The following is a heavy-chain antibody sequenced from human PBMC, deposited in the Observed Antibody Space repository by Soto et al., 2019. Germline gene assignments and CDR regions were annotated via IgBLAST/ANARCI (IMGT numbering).Heavy chain of an antibody. J-gene: IGHJ5*02. Sequence: ASVKVSCKASGYTFTSYGISWVRQAPGQGLEWMGWISAYNGNTNYAQKLQGRVTMTTDTSTSTAYMELRSLRSDDTAVYYCARRRGYCSSTSCNAGWFDPWGQGTLVTVSS. CDR3: ARRRGYCSSTSCNAGWFDP. CDR2: ISAYNGNT. CDR1: GYTFTSYG. V-gene: IGHV1-18*01. D-gene: IGHD2-2*01.